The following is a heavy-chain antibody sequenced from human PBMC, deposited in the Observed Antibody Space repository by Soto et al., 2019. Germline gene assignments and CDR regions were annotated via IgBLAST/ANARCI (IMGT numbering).Heavy chain of an antibody. J-gene: IGHJ4*02. D-gene: IGHD3-3*01. CDR1: GFNFSNYA. CDR2: ISGSGDST. V-gene: IGHV3-23*01. CDR3: AKGATIFGVVNIEEYNFDY. Sequence: GGSLRLSCAVSGFNFSNYAMRWVRQAPGKGLEWVSGISGSGDSTSYADSVKGRFTISRDNSKNTVYVQMNSLRVEDTAIYYCAKGATIFGVVNIEEYNFDYWGQGTLVTVSS.